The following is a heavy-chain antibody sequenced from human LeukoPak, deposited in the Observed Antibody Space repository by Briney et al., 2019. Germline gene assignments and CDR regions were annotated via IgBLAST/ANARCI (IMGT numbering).Heavy chain of an antibody. CDR3: ATYGSGRGHTYYFDY. CDR2: IYYSGST. Sequence: SETLSLPCTVSGGSISSYYWSWIRQPPGKGLEWIGYIYYSGSTNYNPSLKSRVTISVDTSKNQFSLKLSSVTAADTAVYYCATYGSGRGHTYYFDYCGQGTLVTVSS. D-gene: IGHD3-10*01. J-gene: IGHJ4*02. V-gene: IGHV4-59*01. CDR1: GGSISSYY.